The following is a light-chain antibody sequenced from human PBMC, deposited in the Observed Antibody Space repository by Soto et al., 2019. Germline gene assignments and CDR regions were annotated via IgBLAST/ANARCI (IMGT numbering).Light chain of an antibody. CDR3: QQRSNWLSIT. CDR2: GAS. V-gene: IGKV3-11*01. Sequence: EIVMTQSPATLSVSPGERATLSCRASQSVGSDLAWYQQKPGQAPRLLIYGASTRATGIPARFSGSGSGTDFTLTISSLEPEDFAVYYCQQRSNWLSITFGQGTRLEI. CDR1: QSVGSD. J-gene: IGKJ5*01.